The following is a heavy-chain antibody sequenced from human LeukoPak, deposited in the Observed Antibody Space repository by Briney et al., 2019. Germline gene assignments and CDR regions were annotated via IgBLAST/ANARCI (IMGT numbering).Heavy chain of an antibody. CDR3: ATHSGSYFLY. J-gene: IGHJ4*02. CDR1: GYTLTQLV. V-gene: IGHV1-24*01. D-gene: IGHD1-26*01. CDR2: FDPEDGET. Sequence: ASVKVSCKVSGYTLTQLVIYWVRQAPGKGLEWMGGFDPEDGETIYAQKFQGRVIMTEDRSTDTAYMEVSSLRSEDTAMYYCATHSGSYFLYWGQGTQVTVSS.